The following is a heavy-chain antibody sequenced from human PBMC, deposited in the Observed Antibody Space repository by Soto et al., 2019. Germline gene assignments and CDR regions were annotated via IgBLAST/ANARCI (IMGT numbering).Heavy chain of an antibody. D-gene: IGHD1-1*01. CDR1: WYTFTSSH. CDR3: ASSRDGSPYGMDV. Sequence: GASVEVSREASWYTFTSSHMDWGRQAPGQGLEWMGIINPSGGNTNYAQKFQDRVTITRDRSMSTAYMELSSLRSEDTAMYYCASSRDGSPYGMDVWGQGTTVTVSS. J-gene: IGHJ6*02. V-gene: IGHV1-46*01. CDR2: INPSGGNT.